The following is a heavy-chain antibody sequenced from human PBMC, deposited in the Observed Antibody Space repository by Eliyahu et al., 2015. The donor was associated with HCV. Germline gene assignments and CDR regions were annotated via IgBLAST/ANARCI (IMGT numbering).Heavy chain of an antibody. CDR1: GFXFSNFG. V-gene: IGHV3-30*18. CDR2: TSWDGISK. Sequence: QVQLVESGGAVVQPGGSLRLSCVVSGFXFSNFGMQWVRQAPGKGLGWVAATSWDGISKEYAASVKGRFTISRDNSQNTLYLQMDSLRSDDTAMYYCAKGLHSGVYYGVDQWGQGTLVSVSS. CDR3: AKGLHSGVYYGVDQ. D-gene: IGHD5-12*01. J-gene: IGHJ4*02.